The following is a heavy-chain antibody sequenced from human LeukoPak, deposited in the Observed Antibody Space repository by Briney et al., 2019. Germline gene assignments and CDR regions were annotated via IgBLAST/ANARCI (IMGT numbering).Heavy chain of an antibody. Sequence: ASVKVSCKASGGTFSSYAISWVRQAPGQGLEWMGRIIPILGIANYAQKFQGRVTITADESTSTAYMELSSLRSEDTAVYYCAGAYYYDSSGYYLDYWGQGTLVTVSS. J-gene: IGHJ4*02. CDR3: AGAYYYDSSGYYLDY. CDR1: GGTFSSYA. D-gene: IGHD3-22*01. CDR2: IIPILGIA. V-gene: IGHV1-69*04.